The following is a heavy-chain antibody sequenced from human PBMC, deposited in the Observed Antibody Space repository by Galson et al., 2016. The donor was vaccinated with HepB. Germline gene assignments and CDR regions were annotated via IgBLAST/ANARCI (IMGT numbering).Heavy chain of an antibody. D-gene: IGHD6-19*01. CDR1: GFRFSAYW. CDR3: WSGYNSGI. J-gene: IGHJ3*02. V-gene: IGHV3-7*03. Sequence: SLRLSCAASGFRFSAYWMAWVRQAPGQGLEYVANVNEDGSGTQYMDSAKGRFTISRDNAKNSVGLQMNSLRAEDTALYYCWSGYNSGIWGQGTRVTVSS. CDR2: VNEDGSGT.